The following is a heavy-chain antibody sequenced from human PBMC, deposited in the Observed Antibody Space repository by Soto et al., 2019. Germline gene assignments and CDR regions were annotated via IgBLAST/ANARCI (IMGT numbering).Heavy chain of an antibody. CDR3: ARQVSVVPDF. J-gene: IGHJ4*02. V-gene: IGHV1-8*02. CDR2: LNPNSGKT. Sequence: ASVKVSCKASGYAFSGFDITWVRQATGRGLEWMGWLNPNSGKTGSAPKFQGRITMTSDTSTSTAYMELTSLKSDDSAIYYCARQVSVVPDFWGQGTLVTVSS. CDR1: GYAFSGFD.